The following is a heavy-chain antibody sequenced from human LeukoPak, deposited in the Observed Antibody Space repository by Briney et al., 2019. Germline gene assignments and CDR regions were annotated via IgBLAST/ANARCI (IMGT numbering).Heavy chain of an antibody. D-gene: IGHD4-17*01. J-gene: IGHJ4*02. CDR2: ISARDGST. V-gene: IGHV3-23*01. CDR3: AKLLNDYGDYYFDY. Sequence: AGGSLRLSCAASGFTFSSYEMNWVRQAPGKGLDWVSAISARDGSTYYADSVKGRFTISRDNSKNTLYLQMNSLRAEDTAVYYCAKLLNDYGDYYFDYWGQGTLVTVSS. CDR1: GFTFSSYE.